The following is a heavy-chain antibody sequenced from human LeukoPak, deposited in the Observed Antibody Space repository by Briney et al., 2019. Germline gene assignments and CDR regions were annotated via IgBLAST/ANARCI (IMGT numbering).Heavy chain of an antibody. D-gene: IGHD1-26*01. CDR3: ARVPPLAPSLDI. CDR2: ISGYNGKT. V-gene: IGHV1-18*04. J-gene: IGHJ3*02. Sequence: ASVKVSCKASGYSFMSCGMSWVRQAPGQGLEWMGWISGYNGKTSYAQKVQDRVIMTTDISSNTAYMEVRSLRSDDTAVYYCARVPPLAPSLDIWGQGTMVTVSS. CDR1: GYSFMSCG.